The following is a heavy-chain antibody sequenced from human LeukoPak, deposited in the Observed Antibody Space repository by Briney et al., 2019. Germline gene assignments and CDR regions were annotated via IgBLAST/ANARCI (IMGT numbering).Heavy chain of an antibody. D-gene: IGHD4-11*01. CDR2: ISSSSSTI. CDR1: GFTFSSYS. V-gene: IGHV3-48*01. Sequence: GGSLRLSCAASGFTFSSYSMNLVRQAPGMGLEWVSYISSSSSTIYYADSVKGRFTISRDNAKNSLYLQMNSRRADDTAVYYCARDIMGGVTTGNYMDVWGKGTTVTVSS. CDR3: ARDIMGGVTTGNYMDV. J-gene: IGHJ6*03.